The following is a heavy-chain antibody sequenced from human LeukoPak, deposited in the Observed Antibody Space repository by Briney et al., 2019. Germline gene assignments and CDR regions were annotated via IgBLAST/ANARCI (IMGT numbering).Heavy chain of an antibody. CDR2: ISTYNGRT. Sequence: EASVKVSCKASGYSFTDYGISWGRHPPGHGLEWMGWISTYNGRTNYAQKLQDRVTMVTDTSTSTGYMELRSLSSDDTAVYYCARAGRPVHYYYMDVWGKGTTVTVSS. J-gene: IGHJ6*03. D-gene: IGHD6-6*01. V-gene: IGHV1-18*01. CDR1: GYSFTDYG. CDR3: ARAGRPVHYYYMDV.